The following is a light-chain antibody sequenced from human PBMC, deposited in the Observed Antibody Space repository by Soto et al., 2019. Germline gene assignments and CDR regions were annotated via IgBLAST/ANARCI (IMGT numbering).Light chain of an antibody. CDR1: NIGDKS. V-gene: IGLV3-21*04. J-gene: IGLJ2*01. Sequence: SYELTQPPSLSVAPGKTAMISCEGDNIGDKSVHWYQQKLGQAPVLVIYSDSDRPSGIPERVSGSNSGNLATLTISRVEAGDEADYYCQVWDSRTDHVIFGGGTKVTVL. CDR3: QVWDSRTDHVI. CDR2: SDS.